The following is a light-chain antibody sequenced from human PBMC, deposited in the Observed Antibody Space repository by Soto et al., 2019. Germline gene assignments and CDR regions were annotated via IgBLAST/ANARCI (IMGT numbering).Light chain of an antibody. CDR3: SSYTTLITVV. V-gene: IGLV2-14*01. J-gene: IGLJ3*02. CDR2: EVT. Sequence: QSVLTQPASLSGSPGQSITISCTGTSSDVGAYNYVSWYQHRPGKAPKLLLHEVTIRPSGVSNRFSGSKSGNTASLTISGLRPEDEADYYCSSYTTLITVVFGGGTKLTVL. CDR1: SSDVGAYNY.